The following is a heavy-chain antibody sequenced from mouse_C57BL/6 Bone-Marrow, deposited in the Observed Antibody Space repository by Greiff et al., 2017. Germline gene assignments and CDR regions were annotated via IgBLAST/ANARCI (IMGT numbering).Heavy chain of an antibody. J-gene: IGHJ2*01. V-gene: IGHV1-69*01. CDR3: ARGWEDY. CDR1: GYTFTSYW. CDR2: IDPSDSYT. Sequence: VQLQQPGAELVMPGASVKLSCKASGYTFTSYWMHWVKQRPGPGLEWIGEIDPSDSYTNYNQKFKGKSTLTVDKSSSTAYMQLSSLTSEDSAVYYCARGWEDYWGQGTTLTVSA. D-gene: IGHD3-3*01.